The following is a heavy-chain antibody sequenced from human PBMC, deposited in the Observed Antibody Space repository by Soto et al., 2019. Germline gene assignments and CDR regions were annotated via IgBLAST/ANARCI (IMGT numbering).Heavy chain of an antibody. J-gene: IGHJ6*02. Sequence: QVQLQESGPGLVKPSQTLSLTCTVSGGSISSGGYYWSWIRQHPGKGLEWIGYIYYSGSTYYNPSLKSRVTISVDTSKNQFSLKLSSVTAADTAVYYCARGGLEWLLFDYYYYYGMDVWGQGTTVTVSS. CDR3: ARGGLEWLLFDYYYYYGMDV. D-gene: IGHD3-3*01. CDR1: GGSISSGGYY. V-gene: IGHV4-31*03. CDR2: IYYSGST.